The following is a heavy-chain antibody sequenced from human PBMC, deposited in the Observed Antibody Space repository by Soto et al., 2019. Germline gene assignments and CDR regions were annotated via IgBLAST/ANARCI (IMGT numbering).Heavy chain of an antibody. CDR3: VREPTVTPGRNYGMDV. V-gene: IGHV4-30-4*01. D-gene: IGHD4-4*01. J-gene: IGHJ6*02. CDR2: IYYSGST. CDR1: GGSISSGDYY. Sequence: QVQLQESGPGLVKPSQTLSLTCTVSGGSISSGDYYWSWIRQPPGKGLEWIGNIYYSGSTYYNPSLKSPVTISLDTSKTQFSLKLSSRPAADTAGYWLVREPTVTPGRNYGMDVWGQGTTVSVSS.